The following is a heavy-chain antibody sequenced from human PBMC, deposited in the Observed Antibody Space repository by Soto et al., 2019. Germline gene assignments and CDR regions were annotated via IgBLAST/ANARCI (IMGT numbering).Heavy chain of an antibody. CDR2: ISSSSSYI. CDR3: ARDLYERDWLY. V-gene: IGHV3-21*01. D-gene: IGHD1-1*01. CDR1: GFTFSSYS. Sequence: GGSLRLSCAASGFTFSSYSMNWVRQAPGMGLEWVSSISSSSSYIYYSESVKVRFTISRDNAKNSLYLQMNSLRAEDTAVYYCARDLYERDWLYWGQGTLVTVSS. J-gene: IGHJ4*02.